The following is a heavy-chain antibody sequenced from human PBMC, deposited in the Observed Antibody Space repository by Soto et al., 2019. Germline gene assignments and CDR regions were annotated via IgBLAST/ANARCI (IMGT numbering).Heavy chain of an antibody. D-gene: IGHD2-2*01. Sequence: ASVKVSCKASGYPFTSYYVHWVRQAPGQGLEWMGIINPSGATTTYAQNFQGRVAMTRDTSTSTVYMELSSLRSEDTAVYYCARRDCFSSSCYFNYWGQGTLVTVSS. J-gene: IGHJ4*02. CDR3: ARRDCFSSSCYFNY. CDR1: GYPFTSYY. V-gene: IGHV1-46*01. CDR2: INPSGATT.